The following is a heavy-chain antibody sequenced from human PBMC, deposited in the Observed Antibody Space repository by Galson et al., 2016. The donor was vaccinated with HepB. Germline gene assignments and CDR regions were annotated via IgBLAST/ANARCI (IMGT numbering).Heavy chain of an antibody. Sequence: SLRLSCAASGFIFGHHSMNWVRQAPGKGPEWVSYINDRSRSIFYADSVKGRFTISSDNSKNTLYLQMNSLRPEDTAVYYCAKDALITLVRGVIMSYFDYWGQGALVTVSS. J-gene: IGHJ4*02. CDR1: GFIFGHHS. CDR2: INDRSRSI. CDR3: AKDALITLVRGVIMSYFDY. V-gene: IGHV3-48*01. D-gene: IGHD3-10*01.